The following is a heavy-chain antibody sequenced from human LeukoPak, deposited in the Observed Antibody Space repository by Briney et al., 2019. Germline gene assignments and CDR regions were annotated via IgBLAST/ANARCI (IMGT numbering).Heavy chain of an antibody. D-gene: IGHD6-13*01. Sequence: GESLRLSCAVSGFTFSSYWMNWVRQAPGKGLEWVASIRQDGGEKSYVGSVKGRFTISRDNAKNSLYLQMNSLRAEDTAVYYCARDDSSSWYNYYYYMDVWGKGTTVTVSS. V-gene: IGHV3-7*01. CDR1: GFTFSSYW. J-gene: IGHJ6*03. CDR3: ARDDSSSWYNYYYYMDV. CDR2: IRQDGGEK.